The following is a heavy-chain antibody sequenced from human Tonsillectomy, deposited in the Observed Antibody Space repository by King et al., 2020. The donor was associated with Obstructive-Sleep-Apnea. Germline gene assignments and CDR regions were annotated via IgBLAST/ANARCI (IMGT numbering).Heavy chain of an antibody. CDR3: AKDRHSGSYGAGGAFDI. V-gene: IGHV3-9*01. CDR1: GFTFDDYA. Sequence: VQLVESGGGLVQPGRSLRLSCAASGFTFDDYAMHWVRQAPGKGLEWVSGISCNNGSVDYADSVKGRFTISRDNTKNSLYLQMNSLRAEDTALYYCAKDRHSGSYGAGGAFDIWGQGTMVTVSS. J-gene: IGHJ3*02. CDR2: ISCNNGSV. D-gene: IGHD1-26*01.